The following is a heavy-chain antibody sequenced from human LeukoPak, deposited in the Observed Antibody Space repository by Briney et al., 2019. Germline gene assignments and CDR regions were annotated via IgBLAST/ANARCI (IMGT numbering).Heavy chain of an antibody. CDR1: GFTFSSYS. V-gene: IGHV3-21*01. CDR2: ISSSSSYI. D-gene: IGHD4-11*01. CDR3: ARGPPTTRDFDY. J-gene: IGHJ4*02. Sequence: GGSLRLSCAASGFTFSSYSMNWVRQAPGKGLEWVSSISSSSSYIYYADSVKGRFTISRDNAKNSLFLQMNSLRAEDTAVYYCARGPPTTRDFDYWGQGTLVTVSS.